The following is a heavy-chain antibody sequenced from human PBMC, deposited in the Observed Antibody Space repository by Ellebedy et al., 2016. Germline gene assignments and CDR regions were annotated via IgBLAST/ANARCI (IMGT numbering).Heavy chain of an antibody. Sequence: GESLKISXAASGFTFSSYAMSWVRQAPGKGLEWVSTISGSGGSAAYYADSVKGRFTISRDNSKYTLYLQMNSLRVEDTAVYYCARDGSEWSRDYWGQGTLVTVSS. J-gene: IGHJ4*02. CDR3: ARDGSEWSRDY. CDR1: GFTFSSYA. D-gene: IGHD3-3*01. CDR2: ISGSGGSA. V-gene: IGHV3-23*01.